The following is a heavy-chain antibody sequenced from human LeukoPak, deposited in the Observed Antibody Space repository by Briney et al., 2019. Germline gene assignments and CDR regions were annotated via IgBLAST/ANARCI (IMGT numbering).Heavy chain of an antibody. CDR1: GGTFSSYT. D-gene: IGHD6-13*01. V-gene: IGHV1-69*02. J-gene: IGHJ4*02. CDR3: AKVGIAAAARRRLHLYFDY. CDR2: IIPILGIA. Sequence: SVKVSCKASGGTFSSYTISWVRQAPGQGLEWMGRIIPILGIANYAQKFQGRVTITADKSTSTAYMELSSLRSEDTAVYYCAKVGIAAAARRRLHLYFDYWGQGTLVTVSS.